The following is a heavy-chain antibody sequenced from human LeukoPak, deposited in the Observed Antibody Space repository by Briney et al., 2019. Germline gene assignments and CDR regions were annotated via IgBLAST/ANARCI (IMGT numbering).Heavy chain of an antibody. CDR1: GYTFIDYY. D-gene: IGHD1-26*01. V-gene: IGHV1-2*02. CDR2: ISPNGGGT. CDR3: ARGGGRYSVDY. Sequence: ASVKVSCKASGYTFIDYYMHWVRQAPGQGLEWIGWISPNGGGTKYVQKFQGRVTMTRDTSITTVYMELSGLSFDDTAVYYCARGGGRYSVDYWGQGTLVIVSS. J-gene: IGHJ4*02.